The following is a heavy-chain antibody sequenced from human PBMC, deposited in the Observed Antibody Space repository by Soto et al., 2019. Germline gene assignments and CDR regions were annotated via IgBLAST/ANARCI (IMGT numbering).Heavy chain of an antibody. J-gene: IGHJ4*02. CDR2: ISNDGSIT. CDR1: GFIFSNYW. V-gene: IGHV3-74*01. Sequence: GGSLRLSCEASGFIFSNYWMHWVRQTPGTGLVWVSRISNDGSITNYADSVKGRFTISRDNAKSSLYLQMNSLRAEDTAVYYCARDYSSYGPFDYWGQGTLVTVSS. D-gene: IGHD5-18*01. CDR3: ARDYSSYGPFDY.